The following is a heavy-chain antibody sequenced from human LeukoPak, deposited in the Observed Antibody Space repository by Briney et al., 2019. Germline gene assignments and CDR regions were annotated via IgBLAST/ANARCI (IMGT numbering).Heavy chain of an antibody. CDR3: ARGGGSGYVY. Sequence: SETLSLTCAVYGGSFSGFYWSWIRQPPGKGLEWIGEINHSGSTKCSPSLKSRVTISVDTSKNQFSLKLSSVTAADTAVYFCARGGGSGYVYSGQGILVTVSS. J-gene: IGHJ4*02. CDR2: INHSGST. D-gene: IGHD5-12*01. CDR1: GGSFSGFY. V-gene: IGHV4-34*01.